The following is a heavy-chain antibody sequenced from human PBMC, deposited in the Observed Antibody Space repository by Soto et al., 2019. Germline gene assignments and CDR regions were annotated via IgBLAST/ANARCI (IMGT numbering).Heavy chain of an antibody. CDR1: GGSISSGDYY. V-gene: IGHV4-30-4*01. Sequence: SETLSLTCTVSGGSISSGDYYWSWIRQPPGKGLECIGYIYYSGSTYYNPSLKSRVTISVDTSKNQFSLKLSSVTAADTAVYYCARDSAGYSSSWYEERNYYYGMDVWGQGTTVTVSS. CDR2: IYYSGST. J-gene: IGHJ6*02. CDR3: ARDSAGYSSSWYEERNYYYGMDV. D-gene: IGHD6-13*01.